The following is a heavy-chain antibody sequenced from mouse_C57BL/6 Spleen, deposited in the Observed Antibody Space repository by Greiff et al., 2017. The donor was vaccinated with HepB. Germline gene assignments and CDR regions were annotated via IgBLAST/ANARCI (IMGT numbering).Heavy chain of an antibody. D-gene: IGHD1-1*01. V-gene: IGHV1-61*01. CDR2: IYPSDSET. CDR1: GYTFTSYW. CDR3: AREEFSSRYLCYYALDY. Sequence: VQLQQPGAELVRPGSSVKLSCKASGYTFTSYWMDWVKQRPGQGLEWIGNIYPSDSETHYNQKFKDKATLTVDKSSSTAYMQLSSLTSEDSAVYYCAREEFSSRYLCYYALDYWGQGTSVTVSS. J-gene: IGHJ4*01.